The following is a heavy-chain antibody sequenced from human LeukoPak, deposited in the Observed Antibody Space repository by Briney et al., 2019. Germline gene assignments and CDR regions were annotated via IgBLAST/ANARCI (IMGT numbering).Heavy chain of an antibody. CDR1: GFTFSSYS. V-gene: IGHV3-23*01. CDR3: AKYCSGATCSGY. Sequence: GASLRLSCAASGFTFSSYSMCRVRQAPGKGPEWVSGIKESGDITYYADSVKGRFTISRDNSKNTLYLQMNSLRAEDTAKYYCAKYCSGATCSGYWGQGALVTVSP. CDR2: IKESGDIT. J-gene: IGHJ4*02. D-gene: IGHD2-15*01.